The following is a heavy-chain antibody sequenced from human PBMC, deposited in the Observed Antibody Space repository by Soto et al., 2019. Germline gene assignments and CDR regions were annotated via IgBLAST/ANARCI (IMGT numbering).Heavy chain of an antibody. Sequence: QITLKESGPPLVKPTQTLTLTCTFSGFSLSTTGVGVGWIRQPPGKALEWLGVIYWDDDKRYSPSVKSRLTITKYTPKNQVVLTMTNMDPVDTATYYCAHRGPYATFDPWGQGTLVTVSS. D-gene: IGHD4-17*01. CDR2: IYWDDDK. CDR1: GFSLSTTGVG. CDR3: AHRGPYATFDP. V-gene: IGHV2-5*02. J-gene: IGHJ5*02.